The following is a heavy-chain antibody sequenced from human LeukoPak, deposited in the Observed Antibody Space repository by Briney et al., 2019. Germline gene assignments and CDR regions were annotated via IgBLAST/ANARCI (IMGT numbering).Heavy chain of an antibody. D-gene: IGHD4-17*01. V-gene: IGHV3-30-3*01. CDR3: ARGDYGALLDY. CDR1: GFTFSSYA. Sequence: GGSLRLSCAASGFTFSSYAMHWVRQAPGKGLEWVAVISYDGSNKYYADSVKGRFTISRDSSKNTLYLQMNSLRAEDTAVYYCARGDYGALLDYWGQGTLVTVSS. CDR2: ISYDGSNK. J-gene: IGHJ4*02.